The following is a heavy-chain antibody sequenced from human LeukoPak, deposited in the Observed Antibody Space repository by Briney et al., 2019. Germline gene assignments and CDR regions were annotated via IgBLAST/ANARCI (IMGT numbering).Heavy chain of an antibody. CDR3: ARGRKQQLVRGEPLDY. V-gene: IGHV4-34*01. CDR1: GGSFSGYY. D-gene: IGHD6-13*01. J-gene: IGHJ4*02. Sequence: PSETLSLTCAVYGGSFSGYYWSWIRQPPGKGLEWIGEINHSGSTNYNPSLKSRVTISVDTSKNQFSLKLSSVTAADTAVYYCARGRKQQLVRGEPLDYWSQGTLVTVSS. CDR2: INHSGST.